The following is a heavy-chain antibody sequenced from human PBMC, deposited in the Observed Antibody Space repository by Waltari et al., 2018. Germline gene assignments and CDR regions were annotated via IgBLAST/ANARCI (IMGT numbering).Heavy chain of an antibody. D-gene: IGHD1-26*01. V-gene: IGHV4-4*02. CDR3: ARDRGRGLYLDT. CDR1: GDSMSSTDC. J-gene: IGHJ4*02. CDR2: VRGDGKS. Sequence: QLQLQESGPGLVKPSGTLSLTCDVSGDSMSSTDCWSWVRQSPQRGLEWVGQVRGDGKSNYNPSFASRVTISLDTSKNQFSLNLNFAIAADTAMYYCARDRGRGLYLDTWGPGTPVTVSP.